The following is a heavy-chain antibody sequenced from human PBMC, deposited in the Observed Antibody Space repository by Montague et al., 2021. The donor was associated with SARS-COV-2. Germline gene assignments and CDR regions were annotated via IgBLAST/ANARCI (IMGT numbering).Heavy chain of an antibody. Sequence: SETLSLTCAVSGGSISSSNWCSWVRQPPGKVLEWSGEIYHSGSTNYNPSLKSLVTIAVDKSKNQFSLKLSSVTAAETAVYYCARVHPLWFGELLVDYYYYYCMDVWGQGTTVTVSS. CDR2: IYHSGST. J-gene: IGHJ6*01. D-gene: IGHD3-10*01. V-gene: IGHV4-4*02. CDR1: GGSISSSNW. CDR3: ARVHPLWFGELLVDYYYYYCMDV.